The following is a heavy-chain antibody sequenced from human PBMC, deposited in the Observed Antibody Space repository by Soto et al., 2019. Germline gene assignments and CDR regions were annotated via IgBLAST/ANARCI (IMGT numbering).Heavy chain of an antibody. J-gene: IGHJ6*02. Sequence: EVQLVESGGGLVKPGGSLRLSCAASGFTFGTYTMNWVRQAPGKGLEWVSSIGTASSYTYYADSVRGRFTISRDNARDSLYLQMSSLRAEDTAVYYCARVMCGDCSTYYYYSMDVWGQGTTVIVSS. CDR3: ARVMCGDCSTYYYYSMDV. D-gene: IGHD2-21*02. V-gene: IGHV3-21*01. CDR1: GFTFGTYT. CDR2: IGTASSYT.